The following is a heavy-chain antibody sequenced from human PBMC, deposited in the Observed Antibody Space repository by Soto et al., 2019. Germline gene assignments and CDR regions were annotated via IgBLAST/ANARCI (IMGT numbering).Heavy chain of an antibody. CDR3: ARVSWREKYGMDV. CDR2: ISGSGGST. J-gene: IGHJ6*02. Sequence: GGSLRLSCAASGFTFSSYAMSWVRQAPGKGLEWVSAISGSGGSTYYADSVKGRFTISRDNSKNTLYLQMNSLRAEDTAVYYCARVSWREKYGMDVWGQGTTVTVSS. CDR1: GFTFSSYA. V-gene: IGHV3-23*01.